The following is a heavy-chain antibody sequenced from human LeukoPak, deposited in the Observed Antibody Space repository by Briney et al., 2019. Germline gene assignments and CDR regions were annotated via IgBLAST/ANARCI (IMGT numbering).Heavy chain of an antibody. J-gene: IGHJ4*02. CDR2: INHSGST. V-gene: IGHV4-34*01. CDR3: ARGLDYYGSGSYDY. D-gene: IGHD3-10*01. Sequence: SETLSLTCTVSGGSVSNYYWSWIRQPPGKGLEWIGEINHSGSTNYNPSLKSRVTISVDTSKNQFSLKLSSVTAADTAVYYCARGLDYYGSGSYDYWGQGTLVTVSS. CDR1: GGSVSNYY.